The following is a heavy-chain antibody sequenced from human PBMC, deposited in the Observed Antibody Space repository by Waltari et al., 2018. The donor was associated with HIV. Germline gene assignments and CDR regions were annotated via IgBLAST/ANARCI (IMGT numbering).Heavy chain of an antibody. J-gene: IGHJ6*02. CDR1: GFTFSGSA. Sequence: EVQLVESGGGLVQPGGSLKLSCAASGFTFSGSALHWVRQASGKGLEWVGRIRSKANSYATAYAASVKGRFTISRDDSKNTAYLQMNSLKTEDTAVYYCTRHALVPISIPSYGMDVWGQGTTVTVSS. CDR3: TRHALVPISIPSYGMDV. V-gene: IGHV3-73*01. D-gene: IGHD3-3*02. CDR2: IRSKANSYAT.